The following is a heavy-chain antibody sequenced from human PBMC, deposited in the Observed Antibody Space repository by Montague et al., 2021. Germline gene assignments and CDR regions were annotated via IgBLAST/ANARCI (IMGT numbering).Heavy chain of an antibody. J-gene: IGHJ5*02. CDR1: GFIFSEYS. CDR2: IWSDGSNK. Sequence: SLRLSCAAPGFIFSEYSMCWVRQAPGKGLEWVAGIWSDGSNKYYAESVKGRFTISRDNSENTGHLQMSSLRAEDTAIYYCAILWFGGNRFDHWGQGTLVTVSS. D-gene: IGHD3-10*01. V-gene: IGHV3-30*04. CDR3: AILWFGGNRFDH.